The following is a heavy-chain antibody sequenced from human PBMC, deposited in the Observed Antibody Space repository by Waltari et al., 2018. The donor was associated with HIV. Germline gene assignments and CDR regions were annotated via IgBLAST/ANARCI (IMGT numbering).Heavy chain of an antibody. Sequence: QVHLVQSGAEMKKPGASVKVSCKASGYTFLSYDISWVRQAPGHGLEWMGRNSTYNANTNYAQSLQDRVTMTTDTSTTTAYMELRSLTSDDTAVYYCARDGLRYSGTFYSDYWGQGTLVTVSS. CDR3: ARDGLRYSGTFYSDY. J-gene: IGHJ4*02. D-gene: IGHD1-26*01. CDR2: NSTYNANT. V-gene: IGHV1-18*01. CDR1: GYTFLSYD.